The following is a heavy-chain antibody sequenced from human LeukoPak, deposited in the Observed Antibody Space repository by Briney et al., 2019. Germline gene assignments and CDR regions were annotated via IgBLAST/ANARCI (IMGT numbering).Heavy chain of an antibody. CDR3: ARDWVAGTEVRDYYYYMDV. J-gene: IGHJ6*03. Sequence: PSETLSLTCTVSGGSISSYYWSWLRQPAGKGLEWIGRIYTSGSTNYNPSLKSRVTMSVDTSKNQFSLKLSSVTAADTAVYYCARDWVAGTEVRDYYYYMDVWGKGTTVTVSS. CDR2: IYTSGST. D-gene: IGHD6-19*01. V-gene: IGHV4-4*07. CDR1: GGSISSYY.